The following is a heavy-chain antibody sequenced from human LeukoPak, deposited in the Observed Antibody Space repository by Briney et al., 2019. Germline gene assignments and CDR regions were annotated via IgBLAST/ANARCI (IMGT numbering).Heavy chain of an antibody. D-gene: IGHD2-2*01. CDR2: IIPIFGTA. CDR1: GGTFSSYA. Sequence: SVKVSCKASGGTFSSYAISWVRQAPGQGLKWMGGIIPIFGTANYAQKFQGRVTITTDESTSTAYMELSSLRSEDTAVYYCARGVVVPAAMGADYWGQGTLVTVSS. J-gene: IGHJ4*02. CDR3: ARGVVVPAAMGADY. V-gene: IGHV1-69*05.